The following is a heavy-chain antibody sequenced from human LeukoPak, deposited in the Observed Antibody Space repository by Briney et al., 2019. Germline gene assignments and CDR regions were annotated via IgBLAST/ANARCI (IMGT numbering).Heavy chain of an antibody. D-gene: IGHD3-16*01. CDR3: ARGGGLDV. CDR2: IKHNGNVN. CDR1: GFTFSSYW. V-gene: IGHV3-7*03. Sequence: QPGGSLRLSCAASGFTFSSYWMNWARQAPGKGLEWVASIKHNGNVNYYVDSVKGRFTISRDNAKNSLYLQMSNLRAEDTAVYFCARGGGLDVWGQGATVTVSS. J-gene: IGHJ6*02.